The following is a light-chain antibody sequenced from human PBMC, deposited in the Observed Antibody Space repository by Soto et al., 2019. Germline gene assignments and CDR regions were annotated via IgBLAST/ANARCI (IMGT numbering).Light chain of an antibody. V-gene: IGLV2-14*01. CDR1: SSDVGGYNH. CDR2: EVR. J-gene: IGLJ3*02. Sequence: QSALTQPPSASGSPGQSVTISCTGTSSDVGGYNHVSWYQQHPGKAPKLIIYEVRNRPSGVSNRLSGSKSGNTASLTISGLQADDEADYYCCSYTSSSIRVFGGGTQLTVL. CDR3: CSYTSSSIRV.